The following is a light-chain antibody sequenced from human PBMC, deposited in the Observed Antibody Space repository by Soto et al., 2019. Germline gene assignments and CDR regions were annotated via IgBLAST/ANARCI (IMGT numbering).Light chain of an antibody. CDR3: SSYTSSSTLDVV. Sequence: QSVLTQPASVSGSPGQSITISCTGTSSDVGGYNYVSWYQQHPGKAPKLMIYDVSNRPSGVSNRFSGSKSGNTASLTISGLQAEDEADYYCSSYTSSSTLDVVLG. CDR2: DVS. J-gene: IGLJ2*01. V-gene: IGLV2-14*01. CDR1: SSDVGGYNY.